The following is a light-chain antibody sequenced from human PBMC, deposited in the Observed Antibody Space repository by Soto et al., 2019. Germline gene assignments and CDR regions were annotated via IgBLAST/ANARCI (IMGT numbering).Light chain of an antibody. CDR3: QQRGNWPWT. CDR1: QIVSTY. CDR2: DAS. Sequence: EIVLTQSPATLSLSPGERATLSCRASQIVSTYLAWYQQKPGQAPSLLIYDASNRATGIPARFSGSGSGTDFTLTISSLEPEDFAVYYCQQRGNWPWTFGQGTKVEIK. J-gene: IGKJ1*01. V-gene: IGKV3-11*01.